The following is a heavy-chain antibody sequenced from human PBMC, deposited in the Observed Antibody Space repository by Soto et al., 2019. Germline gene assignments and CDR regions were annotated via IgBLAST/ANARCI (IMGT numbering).Heavy chain of an antibody. Sequence: GGSLRLSCAASGFTFSSYAMSWVRQAPGKGLEWVSAISGSGGNTYYADSVKGRFTISRDNSKNTLYLQMNSLRAEDTAVYYCAKGGPHMVRARWWFDPWGQGTLVTVSS. D-gene: IGHD3-10*01. CDR1: GFTFSSYA. CDR3: AKGGPHMVRARWWFDP. V-gene: IGHV3-23*01. CDR2: ISGSGGNT. J-gene: IGHJ5*02.